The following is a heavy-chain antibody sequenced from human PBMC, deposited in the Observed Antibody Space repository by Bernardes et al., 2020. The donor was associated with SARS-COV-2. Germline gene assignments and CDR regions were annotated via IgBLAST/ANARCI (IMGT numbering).Heavy chain of an antibody. D-gene: IGHD6-13*01. J-gene: IGHJ4*02. CDR1: GGSISSYY. CDR2: IYYSGST. Sequence: SETLSLTCTVSGGSISSYYWSWIRQPPGKGLEWIGYIYYSGSTNYNPSLKSRVTISVDTSKNQVSLKMRSVTAADTAVYYCARHSGEQQLGYIDYWGQGTLVTVSS. CDR3: ARHSGEQQLGYIDY. V-gene: IGHV4-59*01.